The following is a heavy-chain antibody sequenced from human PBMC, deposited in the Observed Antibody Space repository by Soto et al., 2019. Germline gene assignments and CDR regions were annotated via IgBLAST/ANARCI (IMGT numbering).Heavy chain of an antibody. V-gene: IGHV4-4*02. CDR3: ASTGYSSSWSNWFDP. D-gene: IGHD6-13*01. J-gene: IGHJ5*02. Sequence: SETLSLTCAVSGGSISSSNWWSWVRQPPGKGLEWIGEIYHSGSTNYNPSLKSRVTISVDKSKNQFSLKLSSVTAADTAVYYCASTGYSSSWSNWFDPWGQGTLVTSPQ. CDR1: GGSISSSNW. CDR2: IYHSGST.